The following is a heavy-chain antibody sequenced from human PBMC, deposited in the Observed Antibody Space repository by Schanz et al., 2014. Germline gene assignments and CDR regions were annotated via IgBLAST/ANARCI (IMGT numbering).Heavy chain of an antibody. J-gene: IGHJ4*02. V-gene: IGHV1-69*02. Sequence: QVHLVQSGAEVKKPGSSVKVSCKASGGTFSTYTISWVRQAPGQGLEWMGRIIPILGIANYAQKFQGRVTMTRNTSMSTAYIELHILTSEDTAVYYCARGRTFDYWGQGTLVTVSS. CDR1: GGTFSTYT. CDR2: IIPILGIA. CDR3: ARGRTFDY.